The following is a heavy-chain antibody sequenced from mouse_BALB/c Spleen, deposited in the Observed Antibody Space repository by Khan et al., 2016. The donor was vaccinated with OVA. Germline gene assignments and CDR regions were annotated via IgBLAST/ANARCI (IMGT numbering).Heavy chain of an antibody. Sequence: EVELVESGGGLVKPGGSLRLPCEASGFTFSSYSMSWVRQTPEKRLEWVATITSGGSYTYYPDSVQGRFTISRDNAKNTLYRQMCSLKSEDTAIYYCTRDRNYYGSSFYFDYWGQGTTLTVSS. CDR2: ITSGGSYT. D-gene: IGHD1-1*01. CDR3: TRDRNYYGSSFYFDY. CDR1: GFTFSSYS. J-gene: IGHJ2*01. V-gene: IGHV5-6-4*01.